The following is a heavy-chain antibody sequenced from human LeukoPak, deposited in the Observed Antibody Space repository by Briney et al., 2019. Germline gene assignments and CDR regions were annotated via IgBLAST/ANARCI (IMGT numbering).Heavy chain of an antibody. J-gene: IGHJ4*02. D-gene: IGHD6-13*01. CDR1: GGSFSGYY. CDR3: ARGRGPIAAAGRMGYFDY. V-gene: IGHV4-34*01. Sequence: KPSETLSLTCAVYGGSFSGYYWSWIPQPPGKGREWMGETNHSGSTNYNPSLKSRVTISVDTSKNQFSLKLSSVTAADTAVYYCARGRGPIAAAGRMGYFDYWGQGTLVTVSS. CDR2: TNHSGST.